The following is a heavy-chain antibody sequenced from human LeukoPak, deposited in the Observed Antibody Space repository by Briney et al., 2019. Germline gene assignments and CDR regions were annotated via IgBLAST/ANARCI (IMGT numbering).Heavy chain of an antibody. CDR2: ISTSSSYT. CDR1: GFXFSSYT. D-gene: IGHD6-19*01. V-gene: IGHV3-21*01. CDR3: ARGYSSAI. Sequence: GGSLRLSCAASGFXFSSYTISWVRQAPGKGLEWVSSISTSSSYTYYTDSVKGRFTISRDNAKDSLSLQMNSLRAEDTAVYYCARGYSSAIWGQGTLVTVSS. J-gene: IGHJ4*02.